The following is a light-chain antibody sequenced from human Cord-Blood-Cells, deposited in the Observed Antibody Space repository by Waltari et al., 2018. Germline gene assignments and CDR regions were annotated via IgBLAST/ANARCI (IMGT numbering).Light chain of an antibody. V-gene: IGKV1-27*01. CDR1: QRISNY. J-gene: IGKJ1*01. CDR3: QKYNSAPQ. CDR2: ASS. Sequence: DIQMTPSPSSLSASVGHRVTITCRASQRISNYLAWYQQKPVKVPKLLIYASSTLQSGVPSRFSGSGSGTDFTLTISSLQPEDVATYYCQKYNSAPQFGQGTKVEIK.